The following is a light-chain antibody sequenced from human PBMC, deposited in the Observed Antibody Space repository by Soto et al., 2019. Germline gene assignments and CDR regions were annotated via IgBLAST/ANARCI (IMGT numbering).Light chain of an antibody. V-gene: IGKV1-39*01. CDR3: QQSYSPPLT. J-gene: IGKJ4*01. CDR2: AAS. CDR1: RDISDY. Sequence: MTQSPASLSASVGDRATITCRASRDISDYLNWFQHKPGRAPKLLIYAASVLHSGVPARFSGSGSESGTEYTLTISSLQPEDSATYYCQQSYSPPLTFGGGTRVEIK.